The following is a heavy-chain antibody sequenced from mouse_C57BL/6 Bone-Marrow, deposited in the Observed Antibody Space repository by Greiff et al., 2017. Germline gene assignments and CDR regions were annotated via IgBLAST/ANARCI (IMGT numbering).Heavy chain of an antibody. D-gene: IGHD1-1*01. CDR2: IDPEDGET. V-gene: IGHV14-2*01. CDR3: TRSLIYYGTNY. CDR1: GFNIKDYY. Sequence: VQLQQSGAELVKPGASVKLSCTASGFNIKDYYIPWVKQRPEQGLEWIGRIDPEDGETKYAPKFQDKATITADKSSNTAYLQLSSLTSEDTAVYYCTRSLIYYGTNYWGQGTTLTVSS. J-gene: IGHJ2*01.